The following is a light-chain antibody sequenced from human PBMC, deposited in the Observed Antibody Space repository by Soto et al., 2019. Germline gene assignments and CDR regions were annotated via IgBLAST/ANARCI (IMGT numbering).Light chain of an antibody. Sequence: DIQMTQSPSSLSASVGDRVTITCRASQSISSNLNWYQQKPGKAPKLLIYAASSLQSGVPSRFSGGGSGTDFTLTISSLQPEDFATYSCQQSYSTPLTFGG. CDR2: AAS. J-gene: IGKJ4*01. CDR3: QQSYSTPLT. V-gene: IGKV1-39*01. CDR1: QSISSN.